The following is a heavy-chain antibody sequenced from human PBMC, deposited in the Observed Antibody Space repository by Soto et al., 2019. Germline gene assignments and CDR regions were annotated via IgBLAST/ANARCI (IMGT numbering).Heavy chain of an antibody. D-gene: IGHD2-2*01. CDR1: GFTFSTYS. CDR2: ISSSRGYR. J-gene: IGHJ4*02. V-gene: IGHV3-21*01. Sequence: EAQLVESGGGLVKPGGSLRLSCAASGFTFSTYSMNWVRQAPGKGLEWVSSISSSRGYRSYADSVKGRFTISRDNAKNSLYLQMDSLRAEDTAVYYCARGRSINTSMDYWGQGTLVTVSS. CDR3: ARGRSINTSMDY.